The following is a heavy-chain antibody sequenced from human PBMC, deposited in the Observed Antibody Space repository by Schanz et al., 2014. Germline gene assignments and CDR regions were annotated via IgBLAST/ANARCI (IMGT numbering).Heavy chain of an antibody. J-gene: IGHJ4*02. D-gene: IGHD4-17*01. CDR1: GFTVSAYS. V-gene: IGHV3-21*02. CDR2: TSNDGSFT. CDR3: VRDTDYHFDY. Sequence: EVQVVESGGGLVRPGGSLRLSCSGFTVSAYSANWVRQAPGKGLEWVSRTSNDGSFTTFADSVKGRFTISRDNAKNTLYLQMNSLRAEDTAVYYCVRDTDYHFDYWGQGTLVTVSS.